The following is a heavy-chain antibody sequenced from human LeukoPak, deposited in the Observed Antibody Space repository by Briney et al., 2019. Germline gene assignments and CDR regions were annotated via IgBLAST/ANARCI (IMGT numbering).Heavy chain of an antibody. CDR1: GFTFSDYY. V-gene: IGHV3-11*01. J-gene: IGHJ5*02. CDR3: ARDPIYCGGDCYSFGNWFDP. D-gene: IGHD2-21*02. CDR2: ISSSGSTI. Sequence: PGGTLRLSCAASGFTFSDYYMSWIRQAPGKGLEWVSYISSSGSTIYYADSVTGRSSISRENGKNSLYLQMNSLRAEDTAVYYCARDPIYCGGDCYSFGNWFDPWGQGTLVTVSS.